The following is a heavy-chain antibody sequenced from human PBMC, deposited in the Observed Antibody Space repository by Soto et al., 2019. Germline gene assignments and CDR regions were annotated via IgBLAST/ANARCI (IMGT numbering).Heavy chain of an antibody. CDR3: TRGGVASRTFDY. V-gene: IGHV5-51*01. CDR1: GYSFTSYW. J-gene: IGHJ4*02. Sequence: GESLKISCETSGYSFTSYWIGWVRQMPGQGLEWMGIVYPDDSDTRYSPSLRGQVTISVDKSISTAYLQWSSLKASDTAMYYCTRGGVASRTFDYWGQGSLVTVSS. CDR2: VYPDDSDT. D-gene: IGHD1-26*01.